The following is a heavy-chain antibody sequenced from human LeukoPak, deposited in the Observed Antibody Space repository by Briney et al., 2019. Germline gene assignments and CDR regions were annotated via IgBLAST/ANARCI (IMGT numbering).Heavy chain of an antibody. Sequence: ASVKVSCKASGYTFTSYAMNWVRQAPGQGLEWMGWINTNTGNPTYAQGFTGRFVFSLDTSVSTAYLQISSLKAEDTAVYYCARDYDGYAMYYYYYMDVWGKGTTVTVSS. CDR1: GYTFTSYA. CDR3: ARDYDGYAMYYYYYMDV. CDR2: INTNTGNP. J-gene: IGHJ6*03. D-gene: IGHD3-22*01. V-gene: IGHV7-4-1*02.